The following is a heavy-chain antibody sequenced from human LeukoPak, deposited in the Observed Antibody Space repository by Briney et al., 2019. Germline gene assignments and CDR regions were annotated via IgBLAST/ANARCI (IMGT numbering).Heavy chain of an antibody. Sequence: GGSLRLSCAASGFTFSSYAMSWVRQAPGKGLEWVSAISGSGGSTYYADSVKGRFTISRDNSKNTLYLQMNSLRAEDTAVYYCAKARYSGSYTASYMDVWGKGTTVTISS. V-gene: IGHV3-23*01. CDR2: ISGSGGST. CDR3: AKARYSGSYTASYMDV. D-gene: IGHD1-26*01. CDR1: GFTFSSYA. J-gene: IGHJ6*03.